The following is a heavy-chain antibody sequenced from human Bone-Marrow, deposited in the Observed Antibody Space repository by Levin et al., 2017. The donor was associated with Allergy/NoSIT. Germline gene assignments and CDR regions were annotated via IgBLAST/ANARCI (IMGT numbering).Heavy chain of an antibody. J-gene: IGHJ4*02. V-gene: IGHV1-2*02. CDR2: INPNSGGT. D-gene: IGHD2-2*01. CDR3: ARVYSCTSHCSTQGADY. Sequence: RASVKVSCKASGYTFTGYYMHWVRQAPGQGLEWMGWINPNSGGTNYAQKFQGRVTMTRDTSISTAYMELSRLRSDDTAVYYCARVYSCTSHCSTQGADYWGQGTLVTVSS. CDR1: GYTFTGYY.